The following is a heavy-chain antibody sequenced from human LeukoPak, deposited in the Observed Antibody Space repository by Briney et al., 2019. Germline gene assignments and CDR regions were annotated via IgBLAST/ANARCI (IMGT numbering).Heavy chain of an antibody. CDR3: ARADRPYSSSWYFDY. J-gene: IGHJ4*02. CDR1: GFTFSSYA. D-gene: IGHD6-13*01. Sequence: GGSLRLSCAASGFTFSSYAMHWVRQAPGKGLEWVAVISYDGSNKYYADSVKGRFTISRDNSKNTLYLQMNSLRAEDTAVYYCARADRPYSSSWYFDYWGQGTLVTVSS. V-gene: IGHV3-30-3*01. CDR2: ISYDGSNK.